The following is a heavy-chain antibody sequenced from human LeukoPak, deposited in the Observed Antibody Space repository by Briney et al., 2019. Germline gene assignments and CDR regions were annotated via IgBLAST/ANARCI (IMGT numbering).Heavy chain of an antibody. CDR2: ISLRGLT. V-gene: IGHV4-4*02. Sequence: PSGTLSPTCGVSGGSISGTNWWSWVRQPPGQGLEWIGEISLRGLTHYNPSLRSRLTMSVDESKNQVSLTLTSVTAADTAVYYCSRESGPFSPLGFWGQGTLVTVSS. J-gene: IGHJ4*02. CDR1: GGSISGTNW. CDR3: SRESGPFSPLGF. D-gene: IGHD1-26*01.